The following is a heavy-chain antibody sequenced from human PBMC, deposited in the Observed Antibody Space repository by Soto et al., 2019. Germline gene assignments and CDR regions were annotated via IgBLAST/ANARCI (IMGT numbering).Heavy chain of an antibody. V-gene: IGHV1-2*04. Sequence: ASVKVSCKASGYTFTCHYMHWVRQAPGQGLEWMGWINPNSGGTNYAQKFPGWVTMTTDTAISTAYMELSRLRSDDTAGYYCARGRGYSYVVHAVGMDVWGQGTTVTVAS. D-gene: IGHD5-18*01. CDR2: INPNSGGT. CDR1: GYTFTCHY. J-gene: IGHJ6*02. CDR3: ARGRGYSYVVHAVGMDV.